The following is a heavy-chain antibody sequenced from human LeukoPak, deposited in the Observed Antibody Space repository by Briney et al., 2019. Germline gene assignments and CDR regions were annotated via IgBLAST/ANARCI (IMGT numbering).Heavy chain of an antibody. V-gene: IGHV4-34*01. D-gene: IGHD2-15*01. Sequence: PSETLSLTCAVYGGPFSGYYWSWIRQPPGKGLEWIGEINHSGSTNYNPSLKSRVTISVDTSKNQFSLKLSSVTAADTAAYYCARTVGYFDYWGQGTLVTVSP. J-gene: IGHJ4*02. CDR2: INHSGST. CDR1: GGPFSGYY. CDR3: ARTVGYFDY.